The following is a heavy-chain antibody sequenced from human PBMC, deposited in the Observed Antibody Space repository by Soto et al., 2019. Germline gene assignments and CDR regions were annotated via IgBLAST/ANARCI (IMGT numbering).Heavy chain of an antibody. J-gene: IGHJ6*02. V-gene: IGHV1-69*06. CDR3: ARGIFGVVKSYGMDV. CDR2: ILPIFGTA. Sequence: SVKVSCKASGGTFSSYAISWVRQAPGQGLEWMGGILPIFGTANYSQQFPGRVTITADKSTSTAYMEPSSLRSEDTAVYYCARGIFGVVKSYGMDVWGQGTTVTVSS. CDR1: GGTFSSYA. D-gene: IGHD3-3*01.